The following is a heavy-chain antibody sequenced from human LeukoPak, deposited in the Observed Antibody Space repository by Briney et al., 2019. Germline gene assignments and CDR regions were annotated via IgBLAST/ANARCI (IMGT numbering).Heavy chain of an antibody. CDR2: IIPIFGTA. CDR1: GGTFSSYA. V-gene: IGHV1-69*05. Sequence: SVKVSCKASGGTFSSYAISWVRQAPGQGLEWMGGIIPIFGTANYAQKFQGRVTMTRDTSTSTVYMELSSLRSEDTAVYYCARDTAYYYDSSGEGGTAYYFDYWGQGTLVTVSS. CDR3: ARDTAYYYDSSGEGGTAYYFDY. D-gene: IGHD3-22*01. J-gene: IGHJ4*02.